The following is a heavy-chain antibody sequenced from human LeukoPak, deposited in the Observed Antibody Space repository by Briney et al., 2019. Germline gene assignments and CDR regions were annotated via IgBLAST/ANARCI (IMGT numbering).Heavy chain of an antibody. V-gene: IGHV3-66*01. D-gene: IGHD2-21*01. CDR3: ARNIPVTRWGY. CDR2: IYSAGST. J-gene: IGHJ4*02. CDR1: GFTFDDYG. Sequence: GGSLRLSCAASGFTFDDYGMSWVRQAPGKGLEWVSLIYSAGSTYYADSVKGRFTISRDNSKNTVYLQMNSQRAEDTAVYYCARNIPVTRWGYWGQGTLVTVSS.